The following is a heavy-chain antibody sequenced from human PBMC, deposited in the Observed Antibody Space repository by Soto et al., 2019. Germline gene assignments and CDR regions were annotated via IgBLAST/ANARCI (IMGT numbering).Heavy chain of an antibody. D-gene: IGHD4-17*01. Sequence: SETLSLTCTVSGGSISSYYWSWIRQPPGKGLEWIGYIYYSGSTNYNPSLKSRVTISVDTSKNQFSLKLSSVTAADTAVYYCARSSMTKVATPYNWFDPWGEGTMVTVYS. J-gene: IGHJ5*02. CDR1: GGSISSYY. CDR3: ARSSMTKVATPYNWFDP. V-gene: IGHV4-59*01. CDR2: IYYSGST.